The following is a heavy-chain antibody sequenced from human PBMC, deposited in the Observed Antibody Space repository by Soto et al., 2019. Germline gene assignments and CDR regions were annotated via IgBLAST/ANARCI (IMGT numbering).Heavy chain of an antibody. CDR3: ARDYPPDYYDSSGYYFGGWFDL. J-gene: IGHJ5*02. CDR1: GYTFTGYY. D-gene: IGHD3-22*01. V-gene: IGHV1-2*02. Sequence: ASVKVSFKASGYTFTGYYMHWVRQAPGQGLEWMGWINPNSGGTNYAQKFQGRVTMTRDTSISTAYMELSRLRFDDTAVYYCARDYPPDYYDSSGYYFGGWFDLWGQGTLVTVS. CDR2: INPNSGGT.